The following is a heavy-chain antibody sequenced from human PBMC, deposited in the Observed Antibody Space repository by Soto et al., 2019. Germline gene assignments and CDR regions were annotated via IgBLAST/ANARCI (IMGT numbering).Heavy chain of an antibody. J-gene: IGHJ4*02. CDR3: ARDLSGPSDY. Sequence: QVQLQESGPGLVKPSQTLSLTCTVSGGSITSGPYYWSWVRQHPGKGLEWIGCTYYNGRTSYNPSLRSRVTISVVTSKNQFSLRLSSVSAADPAVYYCARDLSGPSDYWGQGTLVTVSS. CDR1: GGSITSGPYY. D-gene: IGHD1-26*01. V-gene: IGHV4-31*03. CDR2: TYYNGRT.